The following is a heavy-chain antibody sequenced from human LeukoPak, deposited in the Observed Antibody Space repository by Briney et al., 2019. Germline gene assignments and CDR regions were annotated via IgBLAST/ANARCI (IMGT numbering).Heavy chain of an antibody. Sequence: GGSLRLSCAASGFTFSSYAMNWVRQAPGKGLEWVSAISGGGGTTYYADSVKGRLTISRDNAKNTLYLQMNSLRAEDTAVYYCARGYTGFDYWGQGILVTVSS. CDR2: ISGGGGTT. D-gene: IGHD1-26*01. CDR3: ARGYTGFDY. CDR1: GFTFSSYA. J-gene: IGHJ4*02. V-gene: IGHV3-23*01.